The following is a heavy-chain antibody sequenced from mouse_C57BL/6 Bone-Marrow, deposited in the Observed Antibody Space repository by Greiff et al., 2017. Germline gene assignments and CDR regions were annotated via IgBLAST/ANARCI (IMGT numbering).Heavy chain of an antibody. J-gene: IGHJ3*01. V-gene: IGHV1-81*01. D-gene: IGHD2-5*01. CDR3: GRRYSNYGAY. CDR2: IYPRSGNT. CDR1: GYTFTSYG. Sequence: QVQLQQSGAELARPGASVKLSCKASGYTFTSYGISWVKQRPGQGLEWIGEIYPRSGNTYYNEKFKGKATLTADKSSSTAYMELRSLTSEDSAVYFCGRRYSNYGAYWGQGTLVTVSA.